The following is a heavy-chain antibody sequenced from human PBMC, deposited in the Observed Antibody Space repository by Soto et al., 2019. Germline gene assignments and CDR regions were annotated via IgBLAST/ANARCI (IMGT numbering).Heavy chain of an antibody. D-gene: IGHD3-3*01. CDR2: TGPKNGNP. V-gene: IGHV1-2*02. J-gene: IGHJ5*02. Sequence: ASVNVSCMASRCRFTGHYIHWVRKAPGQGRGWMGETGPKNGNPKNAQKFQGRVTMTLDTSTRRVYMELRSLRSDDTAVYYCARFEFVPGASWFDPWGQGTLVTVSS. CDR3: ARFEFVPGASWFDP. CDR1: RCRFTGHY.